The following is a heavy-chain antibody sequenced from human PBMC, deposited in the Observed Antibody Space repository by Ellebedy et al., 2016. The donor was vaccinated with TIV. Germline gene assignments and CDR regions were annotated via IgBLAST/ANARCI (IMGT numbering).Heavy chain of an antibody. CDR3: ARDVYYDSSGYYAQGYYYGMDV. Sequence: ASVKVSXKASGYTFTSYAMHWVRQAPGQRLEWMGWINAGNGNTKYSQKFQGRVTITRDTSASTAYMELSSLRSEDTAVYYCARDVYYDSSGYYAQGYYYGMDVWGQGTTVTVSS. CDR2: INAGNGNT. V-gene: IGHV1-3*01. D-gene: IGHD3-22*01. J-gene: IGHJ6*02. CDR1: GYTFTSYA.